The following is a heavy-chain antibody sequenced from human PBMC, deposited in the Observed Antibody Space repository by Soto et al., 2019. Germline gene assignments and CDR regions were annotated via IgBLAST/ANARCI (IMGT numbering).Heavy chain of an antibody. D-gene: IGHD6-13*01. V-gene: IGHV3-11*06. J-gene: IGHJ4*02. CDR1: GFTFNDYY. Sequence: QVQLVESGGGLVKPGGSLRLSCAASGFTFNDYYMSWIRQAPGKGLEWVSYISSSSSYTNYADSVKGRFTISRDNAKNSLYLQMNSLRAEDTAVYYCARVGIAAAGEFFDYWGQGTLVTVSS. CDR3: ARVGIAAAGEFFDY. CDR2: ISSSSSYT.